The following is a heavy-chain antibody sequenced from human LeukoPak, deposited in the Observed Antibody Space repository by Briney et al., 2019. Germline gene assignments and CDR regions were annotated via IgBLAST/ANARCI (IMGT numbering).Heavy chain of an antibody. CDR1: GGTLSSYA. CDR3: ASSHLVYDCGDPDAFDI. V-gene: IGHV1-69*13. CDR2: IIPVFGTA. J-gene: IGHJ3*02. Sequence: SMKVSCKASGGTLSSYAISWVRQAPGQGLEWMGGIIPVFGTANYAQKFQGRVTITADESTSTAYMELSSLRSEDTAVYYCASSHLVYDCGDPDAFDIWGQGTMVTVSS. D-gene: IGHD4-17*01.